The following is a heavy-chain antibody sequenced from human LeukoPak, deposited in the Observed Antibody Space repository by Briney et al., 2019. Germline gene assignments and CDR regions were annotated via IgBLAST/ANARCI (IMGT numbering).Heavy chain of an antibody. CDR3: ARGGIWFGELLPRPFDY. CDR2: IYYSGST. J-gene: IGHJ4*02. CDR1: GGSIRSYY. Sequence: SETLSLTCTVSGGSIRSYYWSWIRQPPGKELEWIGYIYYSGSTNYNPSLKSRVTISVDTSKNQFSLKLSSVTAADTAVYYCARGGIWFGELLPRPFDYWGQGTLVTVSS. D-gene: IGHD3-10*01. V-gene: IGHV4-59*12.